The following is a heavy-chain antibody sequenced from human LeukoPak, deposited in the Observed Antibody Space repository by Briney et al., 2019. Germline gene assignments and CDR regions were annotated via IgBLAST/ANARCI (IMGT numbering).Heavy chain of an antibody. J-gene: IGHJ6*02. Sequence: PGGSLRLSCAASGFTFSSYGMHWVRQAPGKGLEWVAVISYDGSNKYYADSVKGRFTISRDNSKNTLYLQMNSLRAEDTAVYYCARGYYYGSGSYSYYYYYGMDVWGQGTTVTVSS. V-gene: IGHV3-30*03. CDR2: ISYDGSNK. D-gene: IGHD3-10*01. CDR1: GFTFSSYG. CDR3: ARGYYYGSGSYSYYYYYGMDV.